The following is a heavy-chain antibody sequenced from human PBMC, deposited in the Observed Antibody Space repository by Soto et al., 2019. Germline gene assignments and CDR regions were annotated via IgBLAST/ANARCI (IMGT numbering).Heavy chain of an antibody. CDR1: GYRFTDYY. Sequence: ASVKVSCKASGYRFTDYYMHWVRQSPGQGLEWMGWINPYIVVANYSLNFQYRVTMTSDTPITTAYRELSSLRSDDRAVYYCAKDGGVRGAHPLEPWGQGTLVTVSS. CDR2: INPYIVVA. D-gene: IGHD1-26*01. CDR3: AKDGGVRGAHPLEP. V-gene: IGHV1-2*02. J-gene: IGHJ5*02.